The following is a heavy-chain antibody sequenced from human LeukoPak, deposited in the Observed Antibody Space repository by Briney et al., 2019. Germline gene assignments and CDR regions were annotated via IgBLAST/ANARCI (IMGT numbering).Heavy chain of an antibody. Sequence: GGSLRLSCAASGFAFSSYSMNWVRQAPGKGLEWVSSISSSSSYIYYADSVKGRFTISRDNAKNSLYLQMNSLRAEDTAVYYCARDHARSEGVAAYYFDYWGQGTLVTVSS. V-gene: IGHV3-21*01. J-gene: IGHJ4*02. CDR3: ARDHARSEGVAAYYFDY. D-gene: IGHD6-19*01. CDR2: ISSSSSYI. CDR1: GFAFSSYS.